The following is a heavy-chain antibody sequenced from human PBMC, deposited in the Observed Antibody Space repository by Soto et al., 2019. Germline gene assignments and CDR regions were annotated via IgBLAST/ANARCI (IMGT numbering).Heavy chain of an antibody. CDR2: IYYSGST. CDR1: GGSISSYY. CDR3: AREGVKGSRGNYYYYYGMDV. J-gene: IGHJ6*02. V-gene: IGHV4-59*01. D-gene: IGHD1-26*01. Sequence: PSETLSLTCTVSGGSISSYYWSWIRQPPGKGLEWIGYIYYSGSTNYNPSLKSRVTLSVDTSKNQFSLKLSSVTAADTAVYYCAREGVKGSRGNYYYYYGMDVWGQGTTVTVSS.